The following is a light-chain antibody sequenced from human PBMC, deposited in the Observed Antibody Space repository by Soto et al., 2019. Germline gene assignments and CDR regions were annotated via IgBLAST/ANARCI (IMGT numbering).Light chain of an antibody. CDR3: QQYYSYPWT. V-gene: IGKV1-9*01. Sequence: DIPLTQSPSFLSASVGDRVTITCRASQGINSYFTWYQQKPGRAPKLLIYAASTLQSGVPSRFSGSGSGTEFTLTISSLQPEDFGTYYCQQYYSYPWTFGQGTKVEIK. CDR2: AAS. J-gene: IGKJ1*01. CDR1: QGINSY.